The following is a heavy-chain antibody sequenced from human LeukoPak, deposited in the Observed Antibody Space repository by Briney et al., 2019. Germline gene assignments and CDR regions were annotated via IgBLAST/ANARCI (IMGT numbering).Heavy chain of an antibody. CDR1: GGSISSYY. J-gene: IGHJ5*02. Sequence: PSETLSLTCTVSGGSISSYYWSWIRQPAGKGLEWIGRIYTSGSTNYNPSPKSRVTMSVDTSKNQFSLKLSSVTAADTAVYYCARQKAVAGTSSWFDPWGQGTLVTVSS. V-gene: IGHV4-4*07. CDR2: IYTSGST. D-gene: IGHD6-19*01. CDR3: ARQKAVAGTSSWFDP.